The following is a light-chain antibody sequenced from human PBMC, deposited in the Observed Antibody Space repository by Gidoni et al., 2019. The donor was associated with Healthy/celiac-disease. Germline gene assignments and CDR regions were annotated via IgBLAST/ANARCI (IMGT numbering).Light chain of an antibody. CDR2: DVS. CDR1: SSDVGGSNY. Sequence: QSALTQPPSVSGAPGQSITISCTGTSSDVGGSNYVSWYHQHPGKAPKLMIYDVSNRPSGVSNRVSGSKSGNTASLTISGLQAEDEADYYCSSYTSSSTLDVFGTGTKVTVL. J-gene: IGLJ1*01. CDR3: SSYTSSSTLDV. V-gene: IGLV2-14*03.